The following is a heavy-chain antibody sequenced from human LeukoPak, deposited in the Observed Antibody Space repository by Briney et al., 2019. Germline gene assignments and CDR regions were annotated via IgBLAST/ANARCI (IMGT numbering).Heavy chain of an antibody. J-gene: IGHJ4*02. CDR2: IKQDGSER. CDR3: ARAGW. Sequence: GGSLRLSCAASGFTFSSYAMSWVRQAPGKGPEWVASIKQDGSERYYVDSVKGRFTISRDNAKNSLYLQMNSLRAEDTAVYYCARAGWWGQGTLVTVSS. D-gene: IGHD6-19*01. V-gene: IGHV3-7*01. CDR1: GFTFSSYA.